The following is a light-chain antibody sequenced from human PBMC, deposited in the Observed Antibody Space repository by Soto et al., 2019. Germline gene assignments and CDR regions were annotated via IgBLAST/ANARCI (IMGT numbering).Light chain of an antibody. Sequence: DIQMTQSPSTLSASVGDRVTITCRASQTISTWMAWYQQKPGKAPKLLVYDASTLQSGVASRFSGSGSGTDFTLTISSLEPEDFAVYYCQQRSNWPPSFGPGTKVVIK. CDR3: QQRSNWPPS. J-gene: IGKJ3*01. CDR2: DAS. V-gene: IGKV1-5*01. CDR1: QTISTW.